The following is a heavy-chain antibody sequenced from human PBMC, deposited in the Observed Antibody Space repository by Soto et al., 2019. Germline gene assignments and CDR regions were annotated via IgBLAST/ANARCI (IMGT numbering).Heavy chain of an antibody. Sequence: EGQLLESGGGLAQPGGSLRLSCEVFGFTFDTYGMSWVRQAPGKGLEWVAAITGRGDRTDYADSVKGRFTIPRDNSNNTLYLEMNSLRAEDTAVYYCAKDWGSGWFRAYFDNWGQGTQVTVSS. J-gene: IGHJ4*02. D-gene: IGHD6-19*01. CDR1: GFTFDTYG. CDR2: ITGRGDRT. CDR3: AKDWGSGWFRAYFDN. V-gene: IGHV3-23*01.